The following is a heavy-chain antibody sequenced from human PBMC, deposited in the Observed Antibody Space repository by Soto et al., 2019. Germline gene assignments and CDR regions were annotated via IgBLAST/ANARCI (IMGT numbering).Heavy chain of an antibody. CDR1: GYTFTSYG. V-gene: IGHV1-18*01. CDR2: ISAYNGNT. Sequence: ASVKVSCKASGYTFTSYGISWVRQAPGQGLEWMGWISAYNGNTNYAQKLQGRVTMTTDTSTSTAYMELRSLRSDDTAVYYCAGRLYSSSSLRSYGMDVWGQGTTVTVSS. CDR3: AGRLYSSSSLRSYGMDV. D-gene: IGHD6-6*01. J-gene: IGHJ6*02.